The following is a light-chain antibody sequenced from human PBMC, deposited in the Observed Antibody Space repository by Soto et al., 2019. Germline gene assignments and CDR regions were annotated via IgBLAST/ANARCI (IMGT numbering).Light chain of an antibody. Sequence: DTVLTQSPVTLSVSPGDSAILYCRATESVLKKLAWYQQKTGQPPRLLIYGASIRATGIPDRFAGDGSGTEFTLNIKSLQYEDFGVYYCQQYYGWTPKYTFCQGTQLEI. V-gene: IGKV3-15*01. CDR3: QQYYGWTPKYT. CDR2: GAS. CDR1: ESVLKK. J-gene: IGKJ2*01.